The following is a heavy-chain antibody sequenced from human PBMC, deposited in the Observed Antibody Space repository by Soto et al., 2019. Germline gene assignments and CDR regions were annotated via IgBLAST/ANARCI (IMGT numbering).Heavy chain of an antibody. J-gene: IGHJ5*02. Sequence: PGKGLEWVSAISGSGGSTYYADSVKGRFTISRDNSKSTLYLQMNSLRAEDTAVYFCEKDGGSRSVSTLSESWGQGTLVPVTS. CDR2: ISGSGGST. CDR3: EKDGGSRSVSTLSES. D-gene: IGHD6-25*01. V-gene: IGHV3-23*01.